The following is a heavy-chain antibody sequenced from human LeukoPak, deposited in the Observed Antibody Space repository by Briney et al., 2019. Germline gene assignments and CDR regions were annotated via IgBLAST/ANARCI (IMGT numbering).Heavy chain of an antibody. CDR1: GGSFRTYY. CDR2: XXXXXST. CDR3: ARAATYYDFWSGYRPENWFDP. V-gene: IGHV4-59*01. J-gene: IGHJ5*02. D-gene: IGHD3-3*01. Sequence: SETLSLTCTVSGGSFRTYYWSWIRQPPGKGLEXXGXXXXXXSTNYNPSLKSRVTISVDTSKNQFSLKLSSVTAADTAVYYCARAATYYDFWSGYRPENWFDPWGQGTLVTVSS.